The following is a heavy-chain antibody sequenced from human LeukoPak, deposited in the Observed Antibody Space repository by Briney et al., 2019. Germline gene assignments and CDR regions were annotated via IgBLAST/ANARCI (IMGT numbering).Heavy chain of an antibody. Sequence: GESLKISCKGSGYSFISYWIGWVRQMPGKGLEWMGIIYPGDSDTRYSPSFQGQVTISADKSISTAYLQWSSLEASDTAMYYCARGRDSSGYYSVYFDYWGQGTLVTVSS. CDR2: IYPGDSDT. V-gene: IGHV5-51*01. D-gene: IGHD3-22*01. J-gene: IGHJ4*02. CDR1: GYSFISYW. CDR3: ARGRDSSGYYSVYFDY.